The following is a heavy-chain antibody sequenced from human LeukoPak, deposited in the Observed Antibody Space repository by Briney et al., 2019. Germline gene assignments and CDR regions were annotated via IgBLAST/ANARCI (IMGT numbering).Heavy chain of an antibody. CDR3: ATYYYDSSGYRFDY. V-gene: IGHV3-53*01. CDR1: GFTVSSNY. J-gene: IGHJ4*02. Sequence: QPGGSLRLSCAASGFTVSSNYMSWVRQAPGKGLEWVSVIYSGGSTYYADSVKGRFTISRDNSKNTLYLQMNSLRAKDTAVYYCATYYYDSSGYRFDYWGQGTLVTVSS. D-gene: IGHD3-22*01. CDR2: IYSGGST.